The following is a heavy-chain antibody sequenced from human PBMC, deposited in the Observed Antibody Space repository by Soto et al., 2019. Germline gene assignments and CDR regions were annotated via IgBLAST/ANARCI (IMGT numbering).Heavy chain of an antibody. J-gene: IGHJ4*02. V-gene: IGHV1-46*01. Sequence: ASVKVSCKASGYTFTSYYMHWVRQAPGQGLEWMGIINPSGGSTIYAQKFQGRVTMTRDTSTSTVHMELSSLRSEDTAVYYCARVLGDQPLPMDYWGQGXLVTVSS. D-gene: IGHD2-2*01. CDR1: GYTFTSYY. CDR2: INPSGGST. CDR3: ARVLGDQPLPMDY.